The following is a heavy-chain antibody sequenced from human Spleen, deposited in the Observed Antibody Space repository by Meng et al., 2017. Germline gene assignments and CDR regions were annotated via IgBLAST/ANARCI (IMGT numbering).Heavy chain of an antibody. J-gene: IGHJ4*02. CDR2: ISGYNGDT. CDR1: GYSFTHHG. D-gene: IGHD6-13*01. V-gene: IGHV1-18*01. Sequence: QVQLVQSGVEVKKPGASVKVSCKASGYSFTHHGITWVRQAPGQGLEWLGWISGYNGDTHYAQKLQGRVTMTTDTSTSTVYMELRSLRSDDTAVYYCARGWQQLVELDYWGQGTLVTVSS. CDR3: ARGWQQLVELDY.